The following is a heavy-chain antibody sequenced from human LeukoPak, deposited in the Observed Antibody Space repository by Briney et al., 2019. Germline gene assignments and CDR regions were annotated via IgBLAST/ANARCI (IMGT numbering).Heavy chain of an antibody. D-gene: IGHD3-22*01. CDR2: IYTSGST. CDR1: GGSISSYY. J-gene: IGHJ4*02. CDR3: ARHYYYDSSGSYYFDY. V-gene: IGHV4-4*07. Sequence: KPPETLSLTCTVSGGSISSYYWSWIRQPAGKGLEWIGRIYTSGSTNYNPSLKSRVTMSVDTSKNQFSLKLSSVTAADTAVYYCARHYYYDSSGSYYFDYWGQGTLVTVSS.